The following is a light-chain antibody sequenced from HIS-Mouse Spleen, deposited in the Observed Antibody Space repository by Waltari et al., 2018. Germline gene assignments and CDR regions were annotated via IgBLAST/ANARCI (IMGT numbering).Light chain of an antibody. J-gene: IGLJ2*01. Sequence: SYELTQPPSVSVSPGQTARNTCSGDALLNKYAYWYQQKSGQAPVLVIYEDSKRPSGIPERFSGSSSGTMATLTISGAQVEDEADYYCYSTDSSGNHRVFGGGTKLTVL. CDR3: YSTDSSGNHRV. V-gene: IGLV3-10*01. CDR1: ALLNKY. CDR2: EDS.